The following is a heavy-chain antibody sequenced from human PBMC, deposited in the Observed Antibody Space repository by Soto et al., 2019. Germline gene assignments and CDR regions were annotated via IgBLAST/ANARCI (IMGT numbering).Heavy chain of an antibody. V-gene: IGHV3-7*04. D-gene: IGHD3-10*01. J-gene: IGHJ4*02. Sequence: GVSLRLSCVASGFTSSDHYMSWIRQAPGKGLEWVANIKQDGSEKYYVDSVKGRFTISRDNAKNSLYLQMNSLRAEDTAVYYCGRGAGIGDCWGQGTLVTVSS. CDR1: GFTSSDHY. CDR3: GRGAGIGDC. CDR2: IKQDGSEK.